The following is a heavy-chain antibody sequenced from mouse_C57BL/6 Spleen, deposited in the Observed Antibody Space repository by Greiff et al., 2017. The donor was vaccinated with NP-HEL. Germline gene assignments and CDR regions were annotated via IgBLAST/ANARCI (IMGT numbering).Heavy chain of an antibody. Sequence: VQLQQPGAELVKPGASVKLSCKASGYTFTSYWMHWVKQRPGQGLEWIGMIHPNSGSTNYNEKFKSKATLTVDKSSSTAYMQLSSLTSEDSAVYYCARDPITTVEANWYFDVWGTGTTVTVSS. CDR3: ARDPITTVEANWYFDV. D-gene: IGHD1-1*01. J-gene: IGHJ1*03. V-gene: IGHV1-64*01. CDR2: IHPNSGST. CDR1: GYTFTSYW.